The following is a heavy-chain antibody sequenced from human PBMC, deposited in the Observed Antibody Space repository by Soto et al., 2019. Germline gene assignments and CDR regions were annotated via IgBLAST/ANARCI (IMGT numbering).Heavy chain of an antibody. D-gene: IGHD2-8*01. Sequence: QVQLVQSGAEVKKPGSSVKVSCKASGGTFSSYAISWVRQAPGQGLEWMGGIIPIFGTANYAQKFQGRVTITADESTSTAYMELSSLRSEDTPVYYCASYRAGDIVLMVSYYYYGMDVWGQGTTVTVSS. CDR2: IIPIFGTA. CDR1: GGTFSSYA. J-gene: IGHJ6*02. CDR3: ASYRAGDIVLMVSYYYYGMDV. V-gene: IGHV1-69*12.